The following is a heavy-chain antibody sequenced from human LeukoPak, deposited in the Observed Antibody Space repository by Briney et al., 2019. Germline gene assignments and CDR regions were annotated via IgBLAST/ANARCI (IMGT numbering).Heavy chain of an antibody. V-gene: IGHV3-33*01. CDR1: GFTFSTYV. CDR2: IWSDGNNK. CDR3: ARRSYSAYDFDY. J-gene: IGHJ4*02. D-gene: IGHD5-12*01. Sequence: GGSLRLSCAASGFTFSTYVMHWVRQGPGKGLEWVAVIWSDGNNKYFADSVKGRFTISRDNSKNTLYLQMNTLRAEDTAIYYCARRSYSAYDFDYWGQGTLVIVSS.